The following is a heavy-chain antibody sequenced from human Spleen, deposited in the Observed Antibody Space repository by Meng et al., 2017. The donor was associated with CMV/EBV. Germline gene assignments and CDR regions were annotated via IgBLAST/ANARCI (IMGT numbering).Heavy chain of an antibody. CDR3: TTNGYEYYDFWNGYYTGIDY. V-gene: IGHV3-49*04. Sequence: GGSLRLSCTASGFTFADYAMSWVRQAPGKGLEWVGFIRREAYDGTTDYAASVKGRFTISRDDSKSIAYLQMNSLKTEDTAVYYCTTNGYEYYDFWNGYYTGIDYWGQGTLVTVSS. CDR2: IRREAYDGTT. D-gene: IGHD3-3*01. CDR1: GFTFADYA. J-gene: IGHJ4*02.